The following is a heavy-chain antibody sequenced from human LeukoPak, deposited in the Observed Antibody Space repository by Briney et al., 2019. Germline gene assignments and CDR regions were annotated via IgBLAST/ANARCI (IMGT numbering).Heavy chain of an antibody. D-gene: IGHD6-13*01. CDR1: GFTFSSYA. V-gene: IGHV3-23*01. Sequence: PRGSLRLSCAASGFTFSSYAMSWVRQAPGKGLEWVSGISSSGSGGSTYYADSVKGRFTISRDNSKNTLYLQINSVRAEDTAVYYCARAYSSSWYDFWGQGTLVTVSS. CDR2: ISSSGSGGST. J-gene: IGHJ5*01. CDR3: ARAYSSSWYDF.